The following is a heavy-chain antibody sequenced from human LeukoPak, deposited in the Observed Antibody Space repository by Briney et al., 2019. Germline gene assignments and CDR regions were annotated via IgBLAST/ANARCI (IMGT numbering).Heavy chain of an antibody. Sequence: SQTLSLTCTVSGGSICGGGYYWSWIRQHPGRGLEWIGYIYYSGSTYYNPSLKSRVTISVDTSKNQFSLKLSSVTAADTAVYYCAGATGGYDVTFDPWGQGTLVTVSS. J-gene: IGHJ5*02. CDR1: GGSICGGGYY. CDR2: IYYSGST. V-gene: IGHV4-31*03. CDR3: AGATGGYDVTFDP. D-gene: IGHD5-12*01.